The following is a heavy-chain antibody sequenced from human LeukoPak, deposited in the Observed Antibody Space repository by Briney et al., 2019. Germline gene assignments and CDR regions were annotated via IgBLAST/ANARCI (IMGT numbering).Heavy chain of an antibody. D-gene: IGHD6-13*01. CDR1: GFTFSSYA. J-gene: IGHJ3*02. Sequence: GGSLRLSCAASGFTFSSYAMSWVRQAPGKGLEWVSAISGSGGSTYYADSVRGRFTISRDNSKNTLYLQMNSLRAEDTAVYYCAKDLVPGSRWADDAFDIWGQGTKVTVSS. V-gene: IGHV3-23*01. CDR2: ISGSGGST. CDR3: AKDLVPGSRWADDAFDI.